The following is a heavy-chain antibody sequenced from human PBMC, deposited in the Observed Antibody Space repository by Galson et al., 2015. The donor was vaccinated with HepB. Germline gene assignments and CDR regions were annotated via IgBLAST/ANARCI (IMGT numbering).Heavy chain of an antibody. CDR2: MNPYSGST. CDR3: ARGWGDYGDYISYGMDV. Sequence: SVKVSCKASGSTFIDYDINWVRQATGQGLEWVGWMNPYSGSTGYAQNFQGRVTMTRDTAIGTAYMELSSLRSEDTAVYYCARGWGDYGDYISYGMDVWGQGTTVTVFS. D-gene: IGHD4-17*01. J-gene: IGHJ6*02. V-gene: IGHV1-8*01. CDR1: GSTFIDYD.